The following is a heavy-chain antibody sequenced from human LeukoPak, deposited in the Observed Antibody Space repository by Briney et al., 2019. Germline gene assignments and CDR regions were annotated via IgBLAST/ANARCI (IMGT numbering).Heavy chain of an antibody. CDR2: IYVDGST. CDR3: ARDPPEV. J-gene: IGHJ4*02. CDR1: GISVSSNY. V-gene: IGHV3-66*01. Sequence: GGSLRLSCAASGISVSSNYMSWVRQAPGKGLQWVSVIYVDGSTYYADSVKGRITISRDNSRNTLYLQMNSLRAEDTAVYYCARDPPEVWGQGTLVTVSS.